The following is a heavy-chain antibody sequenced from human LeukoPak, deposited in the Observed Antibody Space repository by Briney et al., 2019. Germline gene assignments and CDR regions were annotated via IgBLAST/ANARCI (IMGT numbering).Heavy chain of an antibody. CDR1: GFTFSSYG. V-gene: IGHV3-30*18. CDR3: AKALHDYGDYVMGY. J-gene: IGHJ4*02. Sequence: PGGSLRLSCAAPGFTFSSYGMHWVRQAPGKGLEWVAVISYDGSNKYYADSVKGRFTISRDNSKNTLYLQMNSLRAEDTAVYYCAKALHDYGDYVMGYWGQGTLVTVSS. D-gene: IGHD4-17*01. CDR2: ISYDGSNK.